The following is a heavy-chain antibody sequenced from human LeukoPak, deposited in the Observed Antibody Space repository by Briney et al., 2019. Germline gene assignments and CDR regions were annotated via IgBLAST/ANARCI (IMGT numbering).Heavy chain of an antibody. CDR3: ARRYNSDDY. D-gene: IGHD1-14*01. Sequence: SETLSLTCTVSGGSITSYYWSWIRQPPGKGLEWLGYIYYIGSTNYNPSLKSRVTISVDTSKNQFSLKLSSVTAADTAVYYCARRYNSDDYWGQGTLVTVSS. CDR2: IYYIGST. J-gene: IGHJ4*02. CDR1: GGSITSYY. V-gene: IGHV4-59*08.